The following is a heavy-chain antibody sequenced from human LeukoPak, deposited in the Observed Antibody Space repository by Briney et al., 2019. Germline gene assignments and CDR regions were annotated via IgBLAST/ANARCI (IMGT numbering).Heavy chain of an antibody. CDR3: ARGASGSIKSWFDP. D-gene: IGHD6-19*01. Sequence: PGGSLRLSCAASGFTFSSYSMNWVRQAPGKGLEWVSSISSSSSYIYYADSVKGRFTISRDNAKNSLYLQMNSLRAEDTAVYYCARGASGSIKSWFDPWGQGTLVTVSS. CDR2: ISSSSSYI. J-gene: IGHJ5*02. V-gene: IGHV3-21*01. CDR1: GFTFSSYS.